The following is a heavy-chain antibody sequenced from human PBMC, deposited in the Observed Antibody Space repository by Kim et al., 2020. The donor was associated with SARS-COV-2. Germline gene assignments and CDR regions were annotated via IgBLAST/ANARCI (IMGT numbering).Heavy chain of an antibody. J-gene: IGHJ4*02. CDR2: ISGSGGST. V-gene: IGHV3-23*01. Sequence: GGSLRLSCAASGFTFSSYAMSWVRQAPGKGLEWVSAISGSGGSTYYADSVKGRFTISRDNSKNTLYLQMNSLRAEDTAVYYCAKDREQAYYYGSGSYYPFDYWGQGTLVTVSS. CDR1: GFTFSSYA. D-gene: IGHD3-10*01. CDR3: AKDREQAYYYGSGSYYPFDY.